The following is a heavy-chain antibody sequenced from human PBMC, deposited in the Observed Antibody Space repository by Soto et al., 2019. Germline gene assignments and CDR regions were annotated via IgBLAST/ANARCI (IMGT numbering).Heavy chain of an antibody. Sequence: EVQLLESGGGLVQPGGSLRLSCAASGFTFSSYAMSWVRQAPGKGLEWVSAISGSGGSTYYADSVKGRFTIARDNSKNTLYLQMNSLRAEDTAVYYCAKYCCGDCYSQGAFDYWGQGTLVTVSS. V-gene: IGHV3-23*01. CDR1: GFTFSSYA. CDR2: ISGSGGST. D-gene: IGHD2-21*02. CDR3: AKYCCGDCYSQGAFDY. J-gene: IGHJ4*02.